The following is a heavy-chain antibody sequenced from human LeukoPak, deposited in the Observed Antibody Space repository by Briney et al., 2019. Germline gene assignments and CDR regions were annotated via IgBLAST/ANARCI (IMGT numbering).Heavy chain of an antibody. CDR1: GGSFSGYY. CDR2: INHSGST. V-gene: IGHV4-34*01. J-gene: IGHJ4*02. D-gene: IGHD6-13*01. Sequence: SETLSLTCAVYGGSFSGYYWSWIRQPPGKGLEWIGEINHSGSTNYNPSLKSRVTISVDTSKNQFSLKLSSVTAADTAVYYCARAFFGAAAGILFDYWGQGTLVTVSS. CDR3: ARAFFGAAAGILFDY.